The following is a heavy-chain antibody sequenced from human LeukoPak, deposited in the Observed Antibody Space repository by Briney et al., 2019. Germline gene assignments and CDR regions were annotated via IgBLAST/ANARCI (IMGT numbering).Heavy chain of an antibody. J-gene: IGHJ3*02. CDR1: GFIFSSYG. D-gene: IGHD1-1*01. V-gene: IGHV3-30*02. Sequence: SGGSLRLSCAASGFIFSSYGMHWVRQAPGKGLEWVAFIRHDGSNKYYADSVKGRFIISRDNVKNSLYLQMNSLRAEDTAIYYCARDLETGHDAFDIWGQGTLVTVSS. CDR3: ARDLETGHDAFDI. CDR2: IRHDGSNK.